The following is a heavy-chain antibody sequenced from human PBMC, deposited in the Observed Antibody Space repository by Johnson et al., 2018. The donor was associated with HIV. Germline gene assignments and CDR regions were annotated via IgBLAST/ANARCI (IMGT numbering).Heavy chain of an antibody. CDR1: GFTVSSNY. D-gene: IGHD3-10*01. CDR2: FYSGDST. V-gene: IGHV3-66*01. CDR3: TTDWSMVRGVIDAFDI. Sequence: VQLVESGGGLVQPGGSLRLSCAASGFTVSSNYMSWVRQAPGKGLEWVSTFYSGDSTYYADSVKGRFTISRDDSKNTLYLQMNSLKTEDTAVYYCTTDWSMVRGVIDAFDIWGQGTMVTVCS. J-gene: IGHJ3*02.